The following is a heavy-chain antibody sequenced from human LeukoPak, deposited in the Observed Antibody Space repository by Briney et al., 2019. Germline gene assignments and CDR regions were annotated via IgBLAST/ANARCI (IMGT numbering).Heavy chain of an antibody. D-gene: IGHD2-2*01. J-gene: IGHJ4*02. CDR2: IVPDSGAT. Sequence: ASVKVACNTSGYTFSDYWMHWVRQAPGQGLEWMGYIVPDSGATTYAQKFQGRVTMTRDTSISAAYLDLSGLRSDDTAVYYCSTDDKYCSSSTCGDSWGQGTLVTVSS. CDR1: GYTFSDYW. V-gene: IGHV1-2*02. CDR3: STDDKYCSSSTCGDS.